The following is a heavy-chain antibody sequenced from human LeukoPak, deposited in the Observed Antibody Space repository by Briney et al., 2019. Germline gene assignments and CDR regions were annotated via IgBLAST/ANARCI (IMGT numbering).Heavy chain of an antibody. D-gene: IGHD4-17*01. V-gene: IGHV3-7*01. CDR1: GFMFSSYW. CDR2: IKEDGSEK. J-gene: IGHJ4*02. CDR3: ARGHTAVTRHFDF. Sequence: PGGSLRLSCAASGFMFSSYWMSWVRQAPGKGLEWVADIKEDGSEKSYVDSVKGRFTISRDNAKNSLYLQMNTLRAEDTAVYYCARGHTAVTRHFDFWGQGTLVTVSS.